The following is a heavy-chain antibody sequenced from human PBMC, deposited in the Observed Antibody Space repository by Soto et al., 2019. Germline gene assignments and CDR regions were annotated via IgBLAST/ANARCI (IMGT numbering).Heavy chain of an antibody. J-gene: IGHJ4*02. D-gene: IGHD2-2*01. Sequence: GGSLRLSCAASGFTFSDYYMSWIRQAPGKGLEWVSYISSSSSYTNYADSVKGRFTISRDNAKNSLYLQMNSLRAEDTAVYYCARGGVVVPAATEFDYWGQGTLVTVSS. CDR3: ARGGVVVPAATEFDY. CDR1: GFTFSDYY. CDR2: ISSSSSYT. V-gene: IGHV3-11*06.